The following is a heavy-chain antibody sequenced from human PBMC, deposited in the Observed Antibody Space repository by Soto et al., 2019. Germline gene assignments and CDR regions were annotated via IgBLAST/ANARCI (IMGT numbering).Heavy chain of an antibody. CDR3: ASAVMAATVGVFDY. D-gene: IGHD6-13*01. Sequence: PSEPLPPTSLVSGASIGSYYWTWIGQPPGKGMEWIGYISYSGSTNYNPSLKSRVTISVDTSKNQFSLKLSSVTAADTAVYYCASAVMAATVGVFDYWGQGALFTFSS. CDR1: GASIGSYY. V-gene: IGHV4-59*08. CDR2: ISYSGST. J-gene: IGHJ4*02.